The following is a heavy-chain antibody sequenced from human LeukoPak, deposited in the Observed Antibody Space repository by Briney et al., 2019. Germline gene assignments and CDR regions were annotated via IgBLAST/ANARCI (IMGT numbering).Heavy chain of an antibody. CDR3: ARAIYYFDSSAYFD. J-gene: IGHJ4*02. CDR1: GGSISSYY. Sequence: SETLSLTCTVSGGSISSYYWSWIRQPPGKGLEWIGYIYYSGSTNYNPSLKSRVTISVDTSKNQFSLKLSSVTAADTAVYYCARAIYYFDSSAYFDWGQGTLVTVSS. D-gene: IGHD3-22*01. V-gene: IGHV4-59*01. CDR2: IYYSGST.